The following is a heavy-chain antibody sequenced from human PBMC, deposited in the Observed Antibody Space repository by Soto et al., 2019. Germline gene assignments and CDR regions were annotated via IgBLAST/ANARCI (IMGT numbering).Heavy chain of an antibody. D-gene: IGHD3-3*01. V-gene: IGHV1-69*13. J-gene: IGHJ3*02. CDR3: ARDYYGYDFWSGPRGAFDI. Sequence: SVKVSCKASGGTFSSYAISWVRQAPGQGLEWMGGIIPIFGTANYAQKFQGRVTITADESTSTAYMELSSLRSEDTAVYYCARDYYGYDFWSGPRGAFDIWGQGTMVSVSS. CDR1: GGTFSSYA. CDR2: IIPIFGTA.